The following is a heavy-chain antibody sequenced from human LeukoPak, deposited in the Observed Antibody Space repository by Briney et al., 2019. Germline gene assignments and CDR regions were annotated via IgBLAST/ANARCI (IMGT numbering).Heavy chain of an antibody. V-gene: IGHV3-23*01. D-gene: IGHD3-22*01. J-gene: IGHJ4*02. CDR3: AKDLREYYYDSSGYRAFDY. Sequence: GGSLRLSCAASGFTFSSHAMSWVRQAPGKGLEWVSAISGRGGGTYYADSVKGRFTISRDNSKNTLYLQMNSLRAEDTAVYYCAKDLREYYYDSSGYRAFDYWGQGTLVTVSS. CDR1: GFTFSSHA. CDR2: ISGRGGGT.